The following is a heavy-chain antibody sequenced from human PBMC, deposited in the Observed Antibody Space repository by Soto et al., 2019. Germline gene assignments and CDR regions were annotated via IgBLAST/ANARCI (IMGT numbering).Heavy chain of an antibody. Sequence: GGSLRLSCAASGFTFSNYDMHWVRQATGKGLEWVSTIDTAGDTYYPGSVKGRFTISRENAKNSLSLQMNSLRAGDTAVYYCARDWGDYTFDYWGQGTLVTVS. CDR1: GFTFSNYD. CDR2: IDTAGDT. D-gene: IGHD3-16*01. CDR3: ARDWGDYTFDY. V-gene: IGHV3-13*01. J-gene: IGHJ4*02.